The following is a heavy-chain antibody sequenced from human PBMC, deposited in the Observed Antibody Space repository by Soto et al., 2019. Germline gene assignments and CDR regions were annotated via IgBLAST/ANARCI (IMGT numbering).Heavy chain of an antibody. CDR1: GGSTRSSNW. CDR2: IYHSGST. J-gene: IGHJ6*02. D-gene: IGHD6-6*01. Sequence: SETLSLTCAVSGGSTRSSNWWTWVRQPPGKGLEWIGEIYHSGSTNYNPSLKRRVSISVDKSKKQFPLKVNSVTAADTAVYYCAGTNNIAARFPVMDVWGQGTTVTVSS. V-gene: IGHV4-4*02. CDR3: AGTNNIAARFPVMDV.